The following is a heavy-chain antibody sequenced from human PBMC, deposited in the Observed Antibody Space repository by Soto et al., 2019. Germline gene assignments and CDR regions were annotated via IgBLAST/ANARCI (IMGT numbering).Heavy chain of an antibody. Sequence: QVQLVQSGAEVKKPGSSVKVSCKASGGTFSSYTISWVRQAPGQGLEWMGRIIPILGIANYAQKFQGRVTIPADKSTSTAYMELSSLRSEDTAVYYCARVRSGYDYYYYGMDVWGQGTTVTVSS. CDR1: GGTFSSYT. CDR3: ARVRSGYDYYYYGMDV. V-gene: IGHV1-69*02. D-gene: IGHD5-12*01. CDR2: IIPILGIA. J-gene: IGHJ6*02.